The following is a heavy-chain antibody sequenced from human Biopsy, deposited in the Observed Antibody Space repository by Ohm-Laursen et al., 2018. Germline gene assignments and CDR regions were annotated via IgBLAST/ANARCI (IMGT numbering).Heavy chain of an antibody. CDR1: GFDFSDYS. CDR3: ATTRSFDN. D-gene: IGHD5-24*01. Sequence: SLRLSCAASGFDFSDYSMSWVRQAPGKGLEWVPYISSSGRTMYYADSVKGRFTISRDNANKSLYLQMNSLRAEDTAVYYCATTRSFDNWGQGTLVTVSS. V-gene: IGHV3-11*01. J-gene: IGHJ4*02. CDR2: ISSSGRTM.